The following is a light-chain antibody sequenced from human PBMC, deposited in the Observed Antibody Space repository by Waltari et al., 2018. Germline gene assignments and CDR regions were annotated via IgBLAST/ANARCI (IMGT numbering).Light chain of an antibody. Sequence: QSALTQPASVSGSPGQSISISCTGISSVVGGFNFVSWYQQHPGKAPKLMIYDVFNRPSGVSTRFSGSKSDNAASLAISGLQAEDEAVYYCSSYTASPPHVVFGGGTKVTVL. V-gene: IGLV2-14*03. CDR2: DVF. J-gene: IGLJ2*01. CDR1: SSVVGGFNF. CDR3: SSYTASPPHVV.